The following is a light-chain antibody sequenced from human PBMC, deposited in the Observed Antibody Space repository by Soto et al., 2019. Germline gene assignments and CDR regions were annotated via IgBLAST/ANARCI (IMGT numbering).Light chain of an antibody. V-gene: IGKV3-15*01. J-gene: IGKJ4*01. CDR1: QSVYSN. CDR3: QQCRNWPLT. Sequence: EIVMTQSPATLSVSPGERATLSCRASQSVYSNLAWYQQRPGQPPRLLIYDASTRATGISARFSGSGYGTEFTLTISSLQSEDFAVYFCQQCRNWPLTFGGGTKVDIK. CDR2: DAS.